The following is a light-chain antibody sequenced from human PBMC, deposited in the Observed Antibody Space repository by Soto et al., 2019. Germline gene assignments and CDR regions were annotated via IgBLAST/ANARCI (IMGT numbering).Light chain of an antibody. V-gene: IGKV1-39*01. CDR3: QQSYSMPRT. CDR1: QSISNY. J-gene: IGKJ1*01. Sequence: DIQMTQSPSSLSASVGDRVTITCRASQSISNYLNWYQQKPGKAPNLVIYAASSLQSGVPSRFSGSGSGTDFTLTIGSLQPEDFATYYCQQSYSMPRTFGQGTKVEIK. CDR2: AAS.